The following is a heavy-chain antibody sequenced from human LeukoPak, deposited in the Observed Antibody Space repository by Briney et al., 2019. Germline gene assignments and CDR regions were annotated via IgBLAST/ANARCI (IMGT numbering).Heavy chain of an antibody. V-gene: IGHV1-18*01. J-gene: IGHJ4*02. CDR3: ATSPEETFFVY. CDR1: GYTFTNYG. Sequence: ASVKVSCKASGYTFTNYGISWVRQAPGQGLEWMGWISGYTGNTKYAQKLQGRVTMTTDTSTSTAYMEVRSPRSDDTAVYYCATSPEETFFVYWGQGTLVTVSS. D-gene: IGHD3-3*01. CDR2: ISGYTGNT.